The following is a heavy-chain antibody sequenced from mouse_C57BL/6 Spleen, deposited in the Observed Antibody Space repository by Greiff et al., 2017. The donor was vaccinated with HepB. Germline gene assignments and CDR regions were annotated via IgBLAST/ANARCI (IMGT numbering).Heavy chain of an antibody. D-gene: IGHD1-1*01. J-gene: IGHJ4*01. V-gene: IGHV1-62-2*01. Sequence: QVHVKQSGAELVKPGASVKLSCKASGYTFTEYTIHWVKQRSGQGLEWIGWFYPGSGSIKYNEKFKDKATLTADKSSSTVYMELSRLTSEDSAVYFCARHEGTYYYGSSPYAMDYWGQGTSVTVSS. CDR1: GYTFTEYT. CDR3: ARHEGTYYYGSSPYAMDY. CDR2: FYPGSGSI.